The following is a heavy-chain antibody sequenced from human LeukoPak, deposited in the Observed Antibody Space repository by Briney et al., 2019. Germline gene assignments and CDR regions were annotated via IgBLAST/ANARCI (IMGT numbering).Heavy chain of an antibody. V-gene: IGHV3-23*01. Sequence: GGSLRLSCAASGFTFSSYAMSWVRQAPGKGLEWVSAISGSGGSIYYADSVKGRFTISRDNSKNTLYLQMNSLRAEDTAVYYCASITMIVVAQGPFDYWGQGTLVTVSS. CDR3: ASITMIVVAQGPFDY. CDR2: ISGSGGSI. D-gene: IGHD3-22*01. CDR1: GFTFSSYA. J-gene: IGHJ4*02.